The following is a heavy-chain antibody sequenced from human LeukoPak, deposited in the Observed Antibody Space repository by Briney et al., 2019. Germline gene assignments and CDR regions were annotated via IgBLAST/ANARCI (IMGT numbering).Heavy chain of an antibody. J-gene: IGHJ3*02. CDR1: GFTFDDYA. CDR2: ISWNSGSI. Sequence: GGSLRLSCAASGFTFDDYAMHWVRQAPGKGLEWVSGISWNSGSIGYADSVKGRFTISRDNAKNSLYLQMNSLRAEDAALYYCAKGVRITMVRGAFDIWGQGTMVTVSS. D-gene: IGHD3-10*01. V-gene: IGHV3-9*01. CDR3: AKGVRITMVRGAFDI.